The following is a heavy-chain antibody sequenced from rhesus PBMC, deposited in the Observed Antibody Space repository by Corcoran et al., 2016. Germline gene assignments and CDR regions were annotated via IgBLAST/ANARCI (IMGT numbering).Heavy chain of an antibody. CDR2: IYWNDSK. J-gene: IGHJ4*01. CDR3: ARVYSSGWYGFDY. CDR1: GFSISTTGTG. D-gene: IGHD6-31*01. Sequence: QVTLKESGPALVKPTQTLTLTCTFSGFSISTTGTGVGWIRQPPRKALEWLASIYWNDSKYYSTSLKSRLTISKDTYKNQVVLTMTNMDPVDTATYYCARVYSSGWYGFDYWGQGVLVTVSS. V-gene: IGHV2-95*01.